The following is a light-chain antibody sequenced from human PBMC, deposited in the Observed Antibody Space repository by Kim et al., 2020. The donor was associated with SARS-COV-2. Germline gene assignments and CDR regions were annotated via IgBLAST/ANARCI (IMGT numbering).Light chain of an antibody. J-gene: IGKJ2*01. CDR3: QQDNNWPPYT. V-gene: IGKV3-15*01. Sequence: EIVMTQSPATLSVSPGERATLSCRASQSVSSNFAWYQQKTGQAPKVLIYGASTRATGIPARFSGSGSGTEFTLTNSSLQSEDFAVYYCQQDNNWPPYTFGQGTELEI. CDR2: GAS. CDR1: QSVSSN.